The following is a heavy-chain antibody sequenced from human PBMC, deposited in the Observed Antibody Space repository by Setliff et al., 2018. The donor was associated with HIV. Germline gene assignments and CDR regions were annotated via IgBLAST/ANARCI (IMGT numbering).Heavy chain of an antibody. Sequence: ASVKVSCKASGYTFSSYGFSWVRQAPGQGLEWMGWISGFNGKINYAENFQGRVTLTTDSTASTAHMELWSLTSDDTAVYYCARYLGGEHDYADPAYMDVWGKGTTVTVSS. D-gene: IGHD4-17*01. V-gene: IGHV1-18*01. J-gene: IGHJ6*03. CDR1: GYTFSSYG. CDR3: ARYLGGEHDYADPAYMDV. CDR2: ISGFNGKI.